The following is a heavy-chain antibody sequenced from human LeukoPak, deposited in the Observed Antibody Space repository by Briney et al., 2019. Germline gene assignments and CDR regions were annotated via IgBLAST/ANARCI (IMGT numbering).Heavy chain of an antibody. D-gene: IGHD3-16*01. CDR1: GFTFISYG. V-gene: IGHV3-74*01. CDR2: IKSDGSST. J-gene: IGHJ4*02. CDR3: ARVRLGGFDY. Sequence: PGGSLRLSCAASGFTFISYGMHWVRQAPGKGLVWVSRIKSDGSSTSYADSVKGRFTISRDNAKNTLYLQMNSLRVEDTAVYYCARVRLGGFDYWGQGTLVTVSS.